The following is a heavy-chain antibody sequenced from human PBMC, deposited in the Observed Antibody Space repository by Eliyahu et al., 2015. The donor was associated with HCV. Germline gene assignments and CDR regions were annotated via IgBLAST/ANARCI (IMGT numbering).Heavy chain of an antibody. Sequence: QVQLQESGPGLVKPSETLSLTCTVSGGSISSYYWSWIRQPPGKGLEWIGYIYYSGSTNYNPSLKSRVTISVDTSKNQFSLKLSSVTAADTAVYYCARAHGSSHESYYYYGMDVWGQGTTVTVSS. V-gene: IGHV4-59*01. D-gene: IGHD1-26*01. J-gene: IGHJ6*02. CDR3: ARAHGSSHESYYYYGMDV. CDR2: IYYSGST. CDR1: GGSISSYY.